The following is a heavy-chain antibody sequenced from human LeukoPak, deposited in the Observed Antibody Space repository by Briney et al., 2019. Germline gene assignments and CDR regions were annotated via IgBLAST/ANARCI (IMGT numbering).Heavy chain of an antibody. Sequence: TXXLTXAXXGGSXXGYYWSWIRQPPGKGLEWIGEINHSGSTNYNPSLKSRVTISVDTSKNQFSLKLSSVTAADTAVYYCAREKSGYSYGCVDYWGRGTLVTVSS. CDR3: AREKSGYSYGCVDY. CDR2: INHSGST. J-gene: IGHJ4*02. D-gene: IGHD5-18*01. CDR1: GGSXXGYY. V-gene: IGHV4-34*01.